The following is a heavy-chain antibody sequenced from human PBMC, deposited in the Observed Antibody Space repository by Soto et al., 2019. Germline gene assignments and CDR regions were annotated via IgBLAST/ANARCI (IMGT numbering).Heavy chain of an antibody. CDR1: GGSISSSSYY. Sequence: PSETLSLTCTVSGGSISSSSYYWGWIRQPPGKGLEWIGSIYYSGSTYYNPSLKSRVTISVDTSKNQFSLKLSSVTAADTAVYYCARDLGYSYKYYYGMDVWGQGTTVTVSS. CDR3: ARDLGYSYKYYYGMDV. J-gene: IGHJ6*02. D-gene: IGHD5-18*01. V-gene: IGHV4-39*02. CDR2: IYYSGST.